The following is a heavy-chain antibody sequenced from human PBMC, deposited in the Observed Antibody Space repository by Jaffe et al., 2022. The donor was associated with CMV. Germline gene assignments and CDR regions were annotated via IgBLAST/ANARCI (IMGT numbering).Heavy chain of an antibody. V-gene: IGHV4-39*01. D-gene: IGHD6-19*01. CDR3: ASGRSEGYYYYYGMDV. CDR2: IYYSGST. Sequence: QLQLQESGPGLVKPSETLSLTCTVSGGSISSSSYYWGWIRQPPGKGLEWIGSIYYSGSTYYNPSLKSRVTISVDTSKNQFSLKLSSVTAADTAVYYCASGRSEGYYYYYGMDVWGQGTTVTVSS. J-gene: IGHJ6*02. CDR1: GGSISSSSYY.